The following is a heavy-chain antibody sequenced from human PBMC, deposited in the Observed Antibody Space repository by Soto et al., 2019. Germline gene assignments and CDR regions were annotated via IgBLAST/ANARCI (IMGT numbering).Heavy chain of an antibody. CDR3: ARGADYIGVLDS. CDR1: GGSISSYY. V-gene: IGHV4-59*01. CDR2: VSYSGTS. D-gene: IGHD2-2*02. Sequence: QVQLQEPGPGLVKPSETLSLTCTISGGSISSYYWSWIRQPPGKGLEWIGYVSYSGTSNYNPSLKSRVTISVDTSKDQFSLNLNSVTAADTAAYYCARGADYIGVLDSWGQGTLVTVSS. J-gene: IGHJ4*02.